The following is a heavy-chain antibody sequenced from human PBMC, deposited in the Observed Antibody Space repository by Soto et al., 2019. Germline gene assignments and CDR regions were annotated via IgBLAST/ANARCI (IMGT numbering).Heavy chain of an antibody. CDR3: TSVLGYNFEPDKSRCYAMDV. CDR1: GGTFSKDA. D-gene: IGHD3-9*01. V-gene: IGHV1-69*01. J-gene: IGHJ6*02. CDR2: LIPVFGSP. Sequence: QVQLVQSGAEVKKPGSSVTVSCKTSGGTFSKDAINWVRQAPGQGLEWMGLLIPVFGSPIYAQKFQGRIRVTADESTSTGFMNLSSLRSADTAEYYCTSVLGYNFEPDKSRCYAMDVWGQGTTVCVSS.